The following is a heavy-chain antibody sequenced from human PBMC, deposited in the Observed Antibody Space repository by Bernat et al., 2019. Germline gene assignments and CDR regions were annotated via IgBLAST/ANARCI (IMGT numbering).Heavy chain of an antibody. Sequence: EVQLVESGGGLVQPGGSLRLSCAASGFTFSSYWMSWVRQAPGKGLEWVANIKQDGSEKYYVDSVKGRFTISRDNAKNSLYLQMNSLRAEDTAVYYCAKVGEAYFTMVREGNWYFDLWGRGTLVTVSS. J-gene: IGHJ2*01. CDR2: IKQDGSEK. CDR3: AKVGEAYFTMVREGNWYFDL. D-gene: IGHD3-10*01. CDR1: GFTFSSYW. V-gene: IGHV3-7*03.